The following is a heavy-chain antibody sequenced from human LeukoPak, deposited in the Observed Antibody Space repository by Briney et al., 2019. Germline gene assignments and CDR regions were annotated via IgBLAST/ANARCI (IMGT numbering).Heavy chain of an antibody. CDR1: GGSISSRSYY. CDR2: IYYSGST. Sequence: NPSETLSLTCTVSGGSISSRSYYWGWIRQPPGKGLEWIGSIYYSGSTYYNPSLKSRVTISVDTSKNQFSLKLSSVTAADTAVYYCARQLGAPPNWFDPWGQGTLVTASS. J-gene: IGHJ5*02. CDR3: ARQLGAPPNWFDP. V-gene: IGHV4-39*01.